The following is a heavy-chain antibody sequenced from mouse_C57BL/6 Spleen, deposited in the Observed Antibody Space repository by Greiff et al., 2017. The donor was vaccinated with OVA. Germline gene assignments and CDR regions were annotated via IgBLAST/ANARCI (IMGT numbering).Heavy chain of an antibody. D-gene: IGHD2-4*01. J-gene: IGHJ3*01. CDR1: GYTFTSYW. CDR2: IHPNSGST. Sequence: QVQLQQPGAELVKPGASVKLSCKASGYTFTSYWMHWVKQRPGQGLEWIGMIHPNSGSTNYNEKFKSKATLTVDKSSSTAYMQLSSLTSEDSAVYYCARPFDYDYDEGAYWGQGTLVTVSA. V-gene: IGHV1-64*01. CDR3: ARPFDYDYDEGAY.